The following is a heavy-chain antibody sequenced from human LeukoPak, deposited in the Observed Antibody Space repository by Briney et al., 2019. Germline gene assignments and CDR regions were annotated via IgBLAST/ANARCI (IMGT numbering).Heavy chain of an antibody. V-gene: IGHV4-59*02. CDR1: GGSVIGYY. J-gene: IGHJ4*02. CDR2: IYSSGST. CDR3: ARHPRDYQSGGFDS. D-gene: IGHD3-16*01. Sequence: SETLSLTCTVSGGSVIGYYWSWIRQPPGKGLEWIGYIYSSGSTVYNPSLKSRVTLSVDTSKNQVSLKMSSVTAADTAVYYCARHPRDYQSGGFDSWGQGTLVIVSS.